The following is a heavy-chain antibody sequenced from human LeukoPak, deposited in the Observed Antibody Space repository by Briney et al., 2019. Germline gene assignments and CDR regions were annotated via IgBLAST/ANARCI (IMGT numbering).Heavy chain of an antibody. V-gene: IGHV3-30*18. CDR3: AKDGEWFGASSYYYMDV. CDR1: GFTFSSYG. D-gene: IGHD3-10*01. CDR2: ISYDGSNK. Sequence: GGSLRLSCAASGFTFSSYGMHWVRQAPGKGLEWVAVISYDGSNKYYADSVKGRFTISRDNSKNTLYLQMNSLRAEDTAVYCCAKDGEWFGASSYYYMDVWGKGTTVTVSS. J-gene: IGHJ6*03.